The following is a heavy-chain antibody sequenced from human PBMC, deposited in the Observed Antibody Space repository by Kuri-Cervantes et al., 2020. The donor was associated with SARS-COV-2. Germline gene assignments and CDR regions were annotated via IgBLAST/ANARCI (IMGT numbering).Heavy chain of an antibody. CDR1: GFTFSSYA. V-gene: IGHV3-21*01. J-gene: IGHJ4*02. Sequence: GSLRLSCAASGFTFSSYAMSWVRQAPGKGLEWVSSISSSTIYMYYADSVQGRFTISRDNAKNSLYLQMNSLRAEDTAVYYCYSGYDLAYWGQGAQVTVSS. CDR2: ISSSTIYM. D-gene: IGHD5-12*01. CDR3: YSGYDLAY.